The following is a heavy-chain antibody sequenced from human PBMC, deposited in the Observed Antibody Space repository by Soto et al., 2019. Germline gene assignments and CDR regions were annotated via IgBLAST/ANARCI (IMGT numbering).Heavy chain of an antibody. CDR1: GFTFSSYA. Sequence: EVQLLESGGGLVQPGGSLRLSCAASGFTFSSYAMSWVRQAPGKGLEWVSAISGGGVSTYYAESVKGRFTISRDNSKNTVYLQMNSLRAEDTAVYYCAKSPRYCTNGLCYPVYYFDYWGQGSLVTVSS. J-gene: IGHJ4*02. D-gene: IGHD2-8*01. CDR3: AKSPRYCTNGLCYPVYYFDY. CDR2: ISGGGVST. V-gene: IGHV3-23*01.